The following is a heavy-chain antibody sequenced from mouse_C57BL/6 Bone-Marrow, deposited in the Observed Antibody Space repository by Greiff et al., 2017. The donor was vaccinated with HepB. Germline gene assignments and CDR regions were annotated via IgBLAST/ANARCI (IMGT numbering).Heavy chain of an antibody. J-gene: IGHJ2*01. Sequence: EVKLMESGGGLVKPGGSLKLSCAASGFTFSSYAMSWVRQTPEKRLEWVATISDGGSYTYYPDNVKGRFTISRDNAKNNLYLQMSHLKSEDTAMYYCARVDYYGSGGNYWGQGTTLTVSS. D-gene: IGHD1-1*01. CDR2: ISDGGSYT. V-gene: IGHV5-4*03. CDR3: ARVDYYGSGGNY. CDR1: GFTFSSYA.